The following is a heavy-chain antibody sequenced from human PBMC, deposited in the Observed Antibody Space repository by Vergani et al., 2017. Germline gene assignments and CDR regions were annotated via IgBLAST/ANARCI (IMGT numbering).Heavy chain of an antibody. V-gene: IGHV4-34*01. CDR3: ARFSRYYYYYMDV. Sequence: QVQLQQWGAGLLKPSETLSLTCAVYGGSFSGYYWSWIRQPPGKGLEWVGEINHSGSTNYNPSLKSRVTISVDTSKNQFSLKLSSVTAADTAVYYCARFSRYYYYYMDVWGKGTTVTVSS. J-gene: IGHJ6*03. CDR2: INHSGST. CDR1: GGSFSGYY.